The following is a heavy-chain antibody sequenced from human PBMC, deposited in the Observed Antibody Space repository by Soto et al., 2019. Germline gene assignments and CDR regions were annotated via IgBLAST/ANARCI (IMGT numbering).Heavy chain of an antibody. D-gene: IGHD6-6*01. CDR1: GFAFSSYA. Sequence: PGGSLRLSCAASGFAFSSYALNWSRQAPGKGLEWVSTLSSSGGSTYYADSVKGRFTMSRDTSKNTVYLQMNSLRAEDTALYYCAKDKGSSRFYGLDVWGPGTTVTVSS. CDR3: AKDKGSSRFYGLDV. V-gene: IGHV3-23*01. J-gene: IGHJ6*02. CDR2: LSSSGGST.